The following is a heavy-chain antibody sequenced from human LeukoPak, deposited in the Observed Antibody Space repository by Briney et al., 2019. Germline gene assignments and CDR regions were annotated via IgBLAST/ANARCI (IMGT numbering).Heavy chain of an antibody. CDR1: GFTFSSYE. V-gene: IGHV3-48*03. CDR2: ISSSGSTI. CDR3: ARVSARPWNYYYYYMDV. D-gene: IGHD6-25*01. Sequence: GGPLRLSCGASGFTFSSYEMNWVRQASGKGLEWVSYISSSGSTIYYADSVKGRFTISRDNAKNSLYLQMNSLRAEDTAVYYCARVSARPWNYYYYYMDVWGKGTTVTISS. J-gene: IGHJ6*03.